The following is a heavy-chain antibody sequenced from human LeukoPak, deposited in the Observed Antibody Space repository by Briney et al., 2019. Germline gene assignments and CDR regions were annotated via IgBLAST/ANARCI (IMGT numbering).Heavy chain of an antibody. CDR2: LYYSGST. Sequence: PSETLSLTCTVSGGSISNCYWPWIRQPPGKGLEWIGYLYYSGSTKSNPSLKSRVTISADTSKNQFSLKLSSVTAADTAVYYCSRHADPGYYFDYWGQGTLVTVSS. J-gene: IGHJ4*02. CDR1: GGSISNCY. V-gene: IGHV4-59*08. CDR3: SRHADPGYYFDY.